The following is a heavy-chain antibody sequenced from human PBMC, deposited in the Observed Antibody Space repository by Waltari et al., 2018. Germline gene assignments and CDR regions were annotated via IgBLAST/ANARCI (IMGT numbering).Heavy chain of an antibody. V-gene: IGHV3-53*01. CDR3: ARYYDFWSGGYGMDV. J-gene: IGHJ6*02. CDR1: GFTVRSNY. CDR2: IYSGGST. D-gene: IGHD3-3*01. Sequence: EVQLVESGGGLIQPGGSLRLSCAASGFTVRSNYMSWARQAPGKGLEWVSVIYSGGSTYYADSVKGRFTISRDNSKNTLYLQMNSLRAEDTAVYYCARYYDFWSGGYGMDVWGQGTTVTVSS.